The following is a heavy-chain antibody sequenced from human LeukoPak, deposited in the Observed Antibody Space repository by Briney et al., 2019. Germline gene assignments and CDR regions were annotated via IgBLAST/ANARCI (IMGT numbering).Heavy chain of an antibody. CDR2: MNPNSGNT. CDR3: ARDWKMIVVVITSAYTMDV. CDR1: GYTFTSYD. D-gene: IGHD3-22*01. V-gene: IGHV1-8*01. Sequence: ASVKVSCKASGYTFTSYDINWVRQATGQGLEWMGWMNPNSGNTGYAQKFQGRVTMTRDTSISTAYMELSRLRSDDTAVYYCARDWKMIVVVITSAYTMDVWGKGTTVTVSS. J-gene: IGHJ6*03.